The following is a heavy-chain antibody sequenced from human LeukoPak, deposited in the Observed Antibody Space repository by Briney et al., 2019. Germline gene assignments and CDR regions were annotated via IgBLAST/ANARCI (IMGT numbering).Heavy chain of an antibody. CDR3: ARGKDDYGDYVGFDP. J-gene: IGHJ5*02. Sequence: WPSVKVSCKASGGTFSSYAISWVRQAPGQGLEWMGWMNPNSGNTGYAQKFQGRVTMTRNTSISTAYMELSSLRSEDTAVYYCARGKDDYGDYVGFDPWGQGTLVTVSS. V-gene: IGHV1-8*02. CDR2: MNPNSGNT. D-gene: IGHD4-17*01. CDR1: GGTFSSYA.